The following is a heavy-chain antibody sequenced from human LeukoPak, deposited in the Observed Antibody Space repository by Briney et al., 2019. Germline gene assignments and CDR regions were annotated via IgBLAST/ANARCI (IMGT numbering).Heavy chain of an antibody. D-gene: IGHD1-26*01. CDR3: ARQDYSGTYLFDY. CDR2: IYYSGST. V-gene: IGHV4-59*08. J-gene: IGHJ4*02. CDR1: GGSICSYY. Sequence: SETLSLTCTVSGGSICSYYWSWIRQPPGKGLEWIGYIYYSGSTNYNPSLKSRVTISVDTSKNQFSLKLTSVTATDTAVYYCARQDYSGTYLFDYWGQGTLVTVSS.